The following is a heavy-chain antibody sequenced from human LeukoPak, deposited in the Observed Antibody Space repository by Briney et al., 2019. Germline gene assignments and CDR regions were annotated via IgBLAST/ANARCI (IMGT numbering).Heavy chain of an antibody. J-gene: IGHJ4*02. CDR3: ARDLVAGWVLLYY. D-gene: IGHD1-26*01. Sequence: GGSLRLSCAASGFTFSSYAVSWVRQAPGKGLEWVSVIYSGGSTYYADSVKGRFTISRDNSKNTLYLQMNSLRAEDTAVYYCARDLVAGWVLLYYWGQETLVTVSS. V-gene: IGHV3-53*01. CDR1: GFTFSSYA. CDR2: IYSGGST.